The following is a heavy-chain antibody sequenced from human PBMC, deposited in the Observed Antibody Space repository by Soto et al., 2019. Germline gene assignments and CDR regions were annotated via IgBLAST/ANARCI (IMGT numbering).Heavy chain of an antibody. V-gene: IGHV6-1*01. CDR1: GDSVSSNSAA. CDR2: TFYRSKWYS. CDR3: ARGRPAYYGMDV. D-gene: IGHD6-6*01. J-gene: IGHJ6*04. Sequence: SQTLSLTCAISGDSVSSNSAAWNWIRQSPSRGLEWLGRTFYRSKWYSDSAVSVKSRIIINPDTSKNQFSLQLNSVAPEDTAVYYCARGRPAYYGMDVWGEGTTVTVSS.